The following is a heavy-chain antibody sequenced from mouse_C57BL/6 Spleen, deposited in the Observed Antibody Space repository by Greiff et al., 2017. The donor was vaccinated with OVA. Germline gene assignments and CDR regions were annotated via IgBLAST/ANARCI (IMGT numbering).Heavy chain of an antibody. V-gene: IGHV1-72*01. J-gene: IGHJ4*01. CDR3: ARGRYGNDYAMDY. CDR2: IDPNSGGT. Sequence: QVQLQQPGAELVKPGASVKLSCKASGYTFTSYWMHWVKQRPGRGLEWIGRIDPNSGGTKYNEKFKSKATLTVDKPSSTAYMHLSSLTSEDSAVDYCARGRYGNDYAMDYWGQGTSVTVSS. D-gene: IGHD2-1*01. CDR1: GYTFTSYW.